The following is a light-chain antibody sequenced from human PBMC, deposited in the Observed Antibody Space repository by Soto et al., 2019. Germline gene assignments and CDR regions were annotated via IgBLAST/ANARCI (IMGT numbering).Light chain of an antibody. CDR3: AAWDDSLSAWV. CDR2: RNN. CDR1: SSNIGSNY. J-gene: IGLJ3*02. V-gene: IGLV1-47*01. Sequence: QSVLTQPPSASGTPGQRVTISCSGSSSNIGSNYVYWYQQLPGTAPKLLIYRNNQWPSGVPDRFSGSKSGTSASLAISGLRSEDEADYYCAAWDDSLSAWVFGGGTKVTVL.